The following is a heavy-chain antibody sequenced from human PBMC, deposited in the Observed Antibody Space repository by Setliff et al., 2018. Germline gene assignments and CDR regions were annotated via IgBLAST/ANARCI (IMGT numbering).Heavy chain of an antibody. CDR3: ARTYCSDTSCYSYYMDV. J-gene: IGHJ6*03. V-gene: IGHV3-30*01. Sequence: PGGSLRLSCAASGVTFSRHAMHWVRQAPGKGLEWVAVMSNDGSDKNYADSVKGRFTISRDNSKNTLYLQMNSLRAEDTAVYYCARTYCSDTSCYSYYMDVWGKGTTVTVSS. CDR2: MSNDGSDK. CDR1: GVTFSRHA. D-gene: IGHD2-2*01.